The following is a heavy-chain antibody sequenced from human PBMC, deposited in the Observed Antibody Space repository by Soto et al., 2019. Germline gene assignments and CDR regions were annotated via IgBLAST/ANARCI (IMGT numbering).Heavy chain of an antibody. Sequence: VASVKVSCKASGGTFSSYAISWVRQAPGHGLEWMGGIIPISGTTYYTQKFQGRVTITADEPTSTAFMELSSLKSDDTAVFYCARGYCSGGNCYSGMDVWGQRTMVTVSS. CDR1: GGTFSSYA. CDR3: ARGYCSGGNCYSGMDV. CDR2: IIPISGTT. V-gene: IGHV1-69*13. D-gene: IGHD2-15*01. J-gene: IGHJ6*02.